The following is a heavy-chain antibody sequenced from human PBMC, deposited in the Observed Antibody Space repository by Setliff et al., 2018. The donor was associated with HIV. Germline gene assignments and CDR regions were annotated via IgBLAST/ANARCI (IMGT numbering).Heavy chain of an antibody. CDR2: IIPIFGTA. CDR1: GGTFSSYA. D-gene: IGHD4-4*01. V-gene: IGHV1-69*05. J-gene: IGHJ6*02. Sequence: GASVKVSCKASGGTFSSYAISWVRQAPGQGLEWMGGIIPIFGTANYAQKFQGRVTITTDESTSTAYMELSSLRSEDTAVYYCARDDEMGTVTEHYYYGMGVWGQGTTVTVSS. CDR3: ARDDEMGTVTEHYYYGMGV.